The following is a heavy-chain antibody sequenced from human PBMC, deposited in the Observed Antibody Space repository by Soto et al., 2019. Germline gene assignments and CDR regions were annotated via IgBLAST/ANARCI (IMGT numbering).Heavy chain of an antibody. V-gene: IGHV3-21*01. J-gene: IGHJ6*02. CDR2: ISSGSTYI. Sequence: EVQLVESGGGLVKPGGSLRLSCAASGFTFSTYTMNWVRQAPGKGLEWVSSISSGSTYIYYADSVKGRFTISRDNAKNSLYLQMNSLRAEDTAVYYCARETGSYNGNDGLMDVWGQGTTVTVSS. D-gene: IGHD1-20*01. CDR1: GFTFSTYT. CDR3: ARETGSYNGNDGLMDV.